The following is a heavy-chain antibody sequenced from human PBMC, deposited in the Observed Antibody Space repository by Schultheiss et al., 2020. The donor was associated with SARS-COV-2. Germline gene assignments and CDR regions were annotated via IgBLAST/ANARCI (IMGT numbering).Heavy chain of an antibody. CDR3: ASLGNMDV. J-gene: IGHJ6*02. Sequence: GESLKISCAASGFTFSSYAMHWVRQAPGKGLEWVAFISYDGSNKYYADSVKGRFTISRDNSKNTLYLQMKSLRAEDTAVYYCASLGNMDVWGQGTTVTVSS. CDR2: ISYDGSNK. D-gene: IGHD7-27*01. V-gene: IGHV3-30-3*01. CDR1: GFTFSSYA.